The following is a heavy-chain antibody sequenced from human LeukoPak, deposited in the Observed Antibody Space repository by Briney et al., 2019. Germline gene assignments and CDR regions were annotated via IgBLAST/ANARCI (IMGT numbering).Heavy chain of an antibody. CDR1: GGTFSSYA. CDR2: IIPIFGTA. V-gene: IGHV1-69*05. Sequence: GASVKVSCKASGGTFSSYAISWVRQAPGQGLEWMGGIIPIFGTANYAQKFQGRVTITTDESTSTVYMELSSLRSEDTAVYYCARYIDIVVVPAAMPGFDPWGQGTLVTVSS. D-gene: IGHD2-2*01. J-gene: IGHJ5*02. CDR3: ARYIDIVVVPAAMPGFDP.